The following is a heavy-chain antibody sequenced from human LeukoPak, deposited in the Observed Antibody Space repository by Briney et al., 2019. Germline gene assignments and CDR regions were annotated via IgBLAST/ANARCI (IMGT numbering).Heavy chain of an antibody. CDR3: EVGWHDSSGTKTFDY. J-gene: IGHJ4*02. Sequence: GGSLRLSCAASGFTFSSYAMSWVRQAPGKGLEWVSAVSGSGGSTYYADSVKGRFTISRDNAKNSLYLQMNSLRAEDTAVYYCEVGWHDSSGTKTFDYWGQGTLVTVSS. CDR2: VSGSGGST. V-gene: IGHV3-23*01. D-gene: IGHD3-22*01. CDR1: GFTFSSYA.